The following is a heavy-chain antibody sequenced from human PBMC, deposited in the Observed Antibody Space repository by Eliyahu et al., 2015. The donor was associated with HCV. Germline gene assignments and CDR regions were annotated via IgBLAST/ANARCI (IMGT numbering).Heavy chain of an antibody. Sequence: EVQLLESGGGLVQPGGSLRLSCAASGFTFSSYAMSWVRPAPGKGLEWVSAISGSGGSTYYADSVKGRFTISRDNSKNTLYLQMNSLRAEDTAVYYCAKDLRGGYSGYDPAGYWGQGTLVTVSS. J-gene: IGHJ4*02. V-gene: IGHV3-23*01. CDR3: AKDLRGGYSGYDPAGY. D-gene: IGHD5-12*01. CDR2: ISGSGGST. CDR1: GFTFSSYA.